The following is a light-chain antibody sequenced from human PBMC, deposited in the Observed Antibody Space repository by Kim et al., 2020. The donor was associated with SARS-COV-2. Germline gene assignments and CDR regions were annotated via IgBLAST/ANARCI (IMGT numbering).Light chain of an antibody. V-gene: IGKV1-16*02. CDR2: AAS. J-gene: IGKJ5*01. Sequence: ASVGDSVTITGRASQDISNSLAWFQQKPEKAPKSLIYAASRLQSGVPSKFSGSGSGTDFTLTISSLQPEDFATYYCQQYNSYPITFGQGTRLEIK. CDR3: QQYNSYPIT. CDR1: QDISNS.